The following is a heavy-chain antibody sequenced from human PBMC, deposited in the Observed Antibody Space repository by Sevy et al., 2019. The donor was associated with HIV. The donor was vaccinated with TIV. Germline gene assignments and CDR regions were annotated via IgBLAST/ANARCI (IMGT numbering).Heavy chain of an antibody. CDR1: GFTFSNYW. Sequence: GGSLRLSCAASGFTFSNYWMTWVRQAPGKGLEWVANIKHDGSAKFYVDSVKGRFTISRDNAKNSLYLQMNSLRIEDAAVYYWACGDDYVWGSYRLIPTDYWGQGTLVTVSS. CDR3: ACGDDYVWGSYRLIPTDY. D-gene: IGHD3-16*02. V-gene: IGHV3-7*01. J-gene: IGHJ4*02. CDR2: IKHDGSAK.